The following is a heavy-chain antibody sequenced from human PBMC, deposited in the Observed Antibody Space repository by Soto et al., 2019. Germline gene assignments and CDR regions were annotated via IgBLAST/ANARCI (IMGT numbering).Heavy chain of an antibody. J-gene: IGHJ4*02. CDR2: IIPIFDTT. CDR3: AIDLCISVGCQFDY. D-gene: IGHD3-3*02. CDR1: GGTFSSYA. Sequence: ASVKVSCKTSGGTFSSYAISWVRQAPGQGLEWMGGIIPIFDTTNYARKFQGRVTITADESTNTAYMELTSLRSEDTAMYYCAIDLCISVGCQFDYWGQGTLVTVSS. V-gene: IGHV1-69*13.